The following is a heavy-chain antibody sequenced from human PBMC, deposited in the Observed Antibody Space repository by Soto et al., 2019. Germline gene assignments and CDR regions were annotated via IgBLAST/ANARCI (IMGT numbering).Heavy chain of an antibody. CDR2: IYWGDDK. Sequence: SGPTLVNPTQTLTLTCTFSGFSLSTSGVGVGWIRQPPGKALEWLALIYWGDDKRYSPSLKSRLTITKDTSKNQVVLTMTNMDPVDTATYYCAHSRWAGVAYYYYGMDVWGQGTTVTVSS. CDR3: AHSRWAGVAYYYYGMDV. V-gene: IGHV2-5*02. D-gene: IGHD3-10*01. CDR1: GFSLSTSGVG. J-gene: IGHJ6*02.